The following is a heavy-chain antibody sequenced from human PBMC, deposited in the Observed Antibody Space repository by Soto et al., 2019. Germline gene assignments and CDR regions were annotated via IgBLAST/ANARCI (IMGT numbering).Heavy chain of an antibody. CDR2: ISSSYYI. J-gene: IGHJ4*02. Sequence: GGSLRLSCAASGFTFSSYTMKWVRQAPGKGLEWVASISSSYYIKYADSAKGRFTISRDNFQNTLDLQMDSLRAEDTAVYYCAKERDTRSSSCFDSWGQGALVTVSS. CDR3: AKERDTRSSSCFDS. V-gene: IGHV3-21*01. D-gene: IGHD5-18*01. CDR1: GFTFSSYT.